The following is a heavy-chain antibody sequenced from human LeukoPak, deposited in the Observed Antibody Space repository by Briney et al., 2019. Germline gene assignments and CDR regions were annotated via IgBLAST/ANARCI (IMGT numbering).Heavy chain of an antibody. CDR2: IYYSGST. D-gene: IGHD3-22*01. CDR1: GDPINTYF. Sequence: SETLSLTCTVSGDPINTYFWSWIRQPPGKGLEWIGYIYYSGSTKYNPSLKSRVTISVDTSKNQFSLKLSSVTAADTAVYYCARGGDYYDSSGYYYGTTFDYWGQGTLVTVSS. J-gene: IGHJ4*02. V-gene: IGHV4-59*01. CDR3: ARGGDYYDSSGYYYGTTFDY.